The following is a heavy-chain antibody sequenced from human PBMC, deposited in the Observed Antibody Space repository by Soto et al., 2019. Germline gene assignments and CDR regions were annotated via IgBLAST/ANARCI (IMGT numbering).Heavy chain of an antibody. CDR2: IIPIFGTT. Sequence: SVKVSGKASGGTFGSDAITWVRQAPGQGLEWVGRIIPIFGTTNYAQNLQGRVTISADKSTLTSYMELHSLTSDDTALYYCARDRTDSGYYTNWLDPWGQGTQVTSPQ. CDR1: GGTFGSDA. D-gene: IGHD3-22*01. CDR3: ARDRTDSGYYTNWLDP. V-gene: IGHV1-69*06. J-gene: IGHJ5*02.